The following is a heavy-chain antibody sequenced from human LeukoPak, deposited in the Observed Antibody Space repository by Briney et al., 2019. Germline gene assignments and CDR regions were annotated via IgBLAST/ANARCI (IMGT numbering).Heavy chain of an antibody. D-gene: IGHD2-2*02. CDR3: ARENVVVPAAIGVDP. V-gene: IGHV4-34*01. CDR2: INHSGST. J-gene: IGHJ5*02. Sequence: SETLSLTCAVYGGSFSVYYWSWIRQPPGKGLEWIGEINHSGSTNYNPSLKSRVTISVDTSKNQFSLKLSSVTAADTAVYYCARENVVVPAAIGVDPWGQGTLVTVSS. CDR1: GGSFSVYY.